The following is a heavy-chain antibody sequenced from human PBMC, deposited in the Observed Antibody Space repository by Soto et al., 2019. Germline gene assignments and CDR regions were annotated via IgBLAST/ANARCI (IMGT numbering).Heavy chain of an antibody. D-gene: IGHD3-3*01. CDR2: ISSSGSTI. J-gene: IGHJ6*02. V-gene: IGHV3-11*01. Sequence: GGSLRLSCAASGFTFSDYYMSWIRQAPGKGLEWVSYISSSGSTIYYADSVKGRFTISRDNAKNSLYLQMNSLRAEDTAVYYCAKSYRSQRITIFGVVPIYYYYGMDVWGQGTTVTVSS. CDR3: AKSYRSQRITIFGVVPIYYYYGMDV. CDR1: GFTFSDYY.